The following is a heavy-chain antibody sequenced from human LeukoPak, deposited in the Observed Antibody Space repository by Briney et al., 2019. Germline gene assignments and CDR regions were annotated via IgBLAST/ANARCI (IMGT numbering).Heavy chain of an antibody. D-gene: IGHD3-3*01. CDR2: INHSGST. J-gene: IGHJ4*02. V-gene: IGHV4-34*01. CDR3: ARDDESNPYFDY. CDR1: GGSFSGYY. Sequence: PSETLSLTCAVYGGSFSGYYWSWIRQPPGKGLEWIGEINHSGSTNYNPSLKSRVTISVDTSKNQFSLKLSSVTAADTAVYYCARDDESNPYFDYWGQGTLVTVSS.